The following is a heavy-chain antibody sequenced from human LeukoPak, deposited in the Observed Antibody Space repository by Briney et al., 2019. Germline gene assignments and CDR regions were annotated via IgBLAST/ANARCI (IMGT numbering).Heavy chain of an antibody. V-gene: IGHV1-8*01. CDR3: ARGGRYCSSTSCYAIDD. D-gene: IGHD2-2*01. Sequence: ASVKVSCKASGYTFTSYDINWVRQATGQGLEWMGWMNPNSGNTGYAQKFQGRVTMTRNTSISTAYMELSSLRSEDTAVYYCARGGRYCSSTSCYAIDDWGQGTLVTVSS. CDR1: GYTFTSYD. J-gene: IGHJ4*02. CDR2: MNPNSGNT.